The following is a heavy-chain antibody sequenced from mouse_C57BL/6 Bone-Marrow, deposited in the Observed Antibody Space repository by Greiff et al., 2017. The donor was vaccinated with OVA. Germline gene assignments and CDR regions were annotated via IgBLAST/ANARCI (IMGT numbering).Heavy chain of an antibody. CDR1: GYTFTSYW. D-gene: IGHD2-5*01. CDR3: APTGASSRTGYYSNYDFAY. J-gene: IGHJ3*01. CDR2: IYPGSGST. V-gene: IGHV1-55*01. Sequence: QVQLQQPGAELVKPGASVKMSCKASGYTFTSYWITWVKQRPGQGLEWIGDIYPGSGSTNYNEKFKSKATLTVDTSSSTAYMQLSSLTSEDSAVYYCAPTGASSRTGYYSNYDFAYWGQGTLVTVSA.